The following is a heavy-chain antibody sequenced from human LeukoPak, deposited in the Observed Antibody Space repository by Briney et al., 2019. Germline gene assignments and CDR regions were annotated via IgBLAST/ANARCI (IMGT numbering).Heavy chain of an antibody. J-gene: IGHJ6*02. CDR3: ANCLTEWLVPDYYYGMDV. D-gene: IGHD3-3*01. Sequence: GGSLRLSCAASGFTFSSYAMSWVRQAPGKGLEWVSAISGSGGSTYYADSVKGRFTISRDNSKNTLYLQMNSLRAEDTAVYYCANCLTEWLVPDYYYGMDVWGQGTTVTVSS. CDR2: ISGSGGST. V-gene: IGHV3-23*01. CDR1: GFTFSSYA.